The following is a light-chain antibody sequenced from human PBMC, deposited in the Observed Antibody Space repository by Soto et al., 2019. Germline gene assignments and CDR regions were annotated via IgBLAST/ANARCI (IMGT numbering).Light chain of an antibody. CDR3: QQYGSSVTWT. V-gene: IGKV3-20*01. J-gene: IGKJ1*01. CDR1: QSVTSNY. CDR2: AAS. Sequence: EVVLAQCPGTVSLSPGERATLSCRASQSVTSNYLAWYQQKPGQAPRLLIYAASSRATGIPDRFSGSGSGTDFTLSISRLEPEDFAVYYCQQYGSSVTWTFGQGTKVEI.